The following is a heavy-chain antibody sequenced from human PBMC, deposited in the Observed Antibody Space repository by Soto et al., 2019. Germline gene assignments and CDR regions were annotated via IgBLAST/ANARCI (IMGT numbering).Heavy chain of an antibody. V-gene: IGHV4-4*02. CDR2: IYHSGST. D-gene: IGHD3-10*01. CDR1: GGSISRSNW. J-gene: IGHJ6*02. Sequence: SETLSLTCAVSGGSISRSNWWSWVRQPPGKGLEWIGEIYHSGSTNYNPSLKSRVTISVDKSKNQFSLKLSSVTAADTAVYYCASTYYYGSGSYGMDVWGQGTTVNVSS. CDR3: ASTYYYGSGSYGMDV.